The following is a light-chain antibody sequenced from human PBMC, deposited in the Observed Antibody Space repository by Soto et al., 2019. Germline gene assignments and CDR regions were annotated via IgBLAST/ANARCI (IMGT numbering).Light chain of an antibody. CDR2: KAS. Sequence: DIQMTQSPSTLSASVGDRVTITCRASQSISSWLAWYQQKPGKAPKLLIQKASSLESGVPSRFSGSGSGTEFTLTISRLQPDDFAPYYCQHYSIFSLTFGGGTKVELK. J-gene: IGKJ4*01. V-gene: IGKV1-5*03. CDR3: QHYSIFSLT. CDR1: QSISSW.